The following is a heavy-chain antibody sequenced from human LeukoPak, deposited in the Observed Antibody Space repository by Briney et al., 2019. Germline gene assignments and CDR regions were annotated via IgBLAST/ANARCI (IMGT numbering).Heavy chain of an antibody. CDR3: ARDKALRNWYFDL. J-gene: IGHJ2*01. CDR1: GGSFSGYY. CDR2: INHSGST. Sequence: SETLSLTCAVYGGSFSGYYWSWIRQPPGKGLEWIGEINHSGSTNYNPSLKSRVTISIDTSKNQFSLKLTSVTAADTAVYYCARDKALRNWYFDLWGRGTLATVSS. V-gene: IGHV4-34*01.